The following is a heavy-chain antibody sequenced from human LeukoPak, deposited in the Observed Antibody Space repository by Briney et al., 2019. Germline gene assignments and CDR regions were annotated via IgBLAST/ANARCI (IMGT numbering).Heavy chain of an antibody. J-gene: IGHJ4*02. D-gene: IGHD3-10*01. Sequence: SETLSLTCTVSGDSVSTSTDYWGWIRQPPGKGLEWIGSIYSSGGNYYNPSLKSRATISVGTSKNQFSLKLSPVTAADTAVYYCVRHDDYYGSRRHFDYWGQGSRVTVSS. CDR3: VRHDDYYGSRRHFDY. V-gene: IGHV4-39*01. CDR1: GDSVSTSTDY. CDR2: IYSSGGN.